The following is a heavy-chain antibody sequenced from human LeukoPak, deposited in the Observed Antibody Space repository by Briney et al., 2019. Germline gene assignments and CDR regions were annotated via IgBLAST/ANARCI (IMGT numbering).Heavy chain of an antibody. CDR2: INHSGST. CDR3: ARQPKGRGYDFWNSEGHFDY. D-gene: IGHD3-3*01. V-gene: IGHV4-34*01. J-gene: IGHJ4*02. CDR1: GFTFSSYA. Sequence: GSLRLSCAASGFTFSSYAMSWIRQPPGKGLEWIGEINHSGSTNYNPSLKSRVTISVDTSKNQFSLKLSSVTAADTAVYYCARQPKGRGYDFWNSEGHFDYWGQGTLVTVSS.